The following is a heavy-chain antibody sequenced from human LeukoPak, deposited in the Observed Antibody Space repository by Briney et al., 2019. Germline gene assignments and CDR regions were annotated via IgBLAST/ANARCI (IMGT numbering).Heavy chain of an antibody. Sequence: GGSLRLSCAASGFTFNSYAMTWVRQAPGKGLEWVSTISAIGGITYYADSVKGRFTISRDNSNNALYVQMNGLRAEDTAIYYCARNWVDYWGQGTLVTVSS. CDR1: GFTFNSYA. J-gene: IGHJ4*02. CDR3: ARNWVDY. D-gene: IGHD7-27*01. V-gene: IGHV3-23*01. CDR2: ISAIGGIT.